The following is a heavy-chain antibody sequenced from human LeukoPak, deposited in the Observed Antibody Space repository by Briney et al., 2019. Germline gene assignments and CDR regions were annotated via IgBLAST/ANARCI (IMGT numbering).Heavy chain of an antibody. D-gene: IGHD1-26*01. Sequence: KTSETLSLTCTVSGGSISSSYCSSIRPPPGGGLEWIEYIYYSGSTSYNPSLKSRVTISVDTSKNQFSLKLSSVTAADTAVYYCARHGYSGSYYVLFGYWGQGTLVTVSS. CDR3: ARHGYSGSYYVLFGY. J-gene: IGHJ4*02. CDR2: IYYSGST. CDR1: GGSISSSY. V-gene: IGHV4-59*08.